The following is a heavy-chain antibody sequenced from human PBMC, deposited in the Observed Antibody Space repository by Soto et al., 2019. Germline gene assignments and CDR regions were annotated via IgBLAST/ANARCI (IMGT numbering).Heavy chain of an antibody. CDR3: ARGLSQGTTVPYDY. CDR2: INPNSGGT. V-gene: IGHV1-2*04. Sequence: GASVKVSCKASGYTFTVYYMHWVRQAPGQGLEWMGWINPNSGGTNYAQKFQGWVTMTRDTSISTAYMELSRLRSDDTAVYYCARGLSQGTTVPYDYWGQGTLVTVSS. CDR1: GYTFTVYY. J-gene: IGHJ4*02. D-gene: IGHD4-4*01.